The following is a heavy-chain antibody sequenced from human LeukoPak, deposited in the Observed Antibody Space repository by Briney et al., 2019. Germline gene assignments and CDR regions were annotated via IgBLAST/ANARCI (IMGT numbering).Heavy chain of an antibody. J-gene: IGHJ4*02. CDR2: IRRGVGST. V-gene: IGHV3-23*01. D-gene: IGHD1-1*01. CDR1: GFTFSSYA. CDR3: AKKGQADDNGKPD. Sequence: GGSLRLSCAASGFTFSSYAMSWVRQAPGKGLECVSSIRRGVGSTYYADSVKGRFTISRDNSKNTLYLQMNNLRADDTAVYYCAKKGQADDNGKPDWGQGTLVTVSS.